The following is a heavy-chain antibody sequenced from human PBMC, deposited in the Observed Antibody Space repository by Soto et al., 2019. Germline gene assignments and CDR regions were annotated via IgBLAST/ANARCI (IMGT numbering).Heavy chain of an antibody. D-gene: IGHD3-10*01. J-gene: IGHJ6*03. CDR3: ARGDSYGSRSYPYYHYYMDV. Sequence: GGSLRLSCVVSGFTFSSYNMNWVRQAPGKGLEWVSSITTSSSYIYYADSVKGRFTISRDNAKNSLFLQMNSLRAEDTAVYYCARGDSYGSRSYPYYHYYMDVWGKGTTVTVS. CDR2: ITTSSSYI. CDR1: GFTFSSYN. V-gene: IGHV3-21*01.